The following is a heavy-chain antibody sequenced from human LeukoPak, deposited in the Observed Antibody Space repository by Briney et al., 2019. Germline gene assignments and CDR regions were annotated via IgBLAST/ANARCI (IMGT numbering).Heavy chain of an antibody. CDR2: IYYSGST. J-gene: IGHJ4*02. D-gene: IGHD2-15*01. CDR3: ARDPYCSGGSCLSYFDY. V-gene: IGHV4-39*02. CDR1: GGSISSSSYY. Sequence: SETLSLTCTVSGGSISSSSYYWGWIRQPPGKGLEWIGSIYYSGSTYYNPSLKSRVTISVDTSKNQFSLKLSSVTAADTAVYYCARDPYCSGGSCLSYFDYWGQGTLVTVSS.